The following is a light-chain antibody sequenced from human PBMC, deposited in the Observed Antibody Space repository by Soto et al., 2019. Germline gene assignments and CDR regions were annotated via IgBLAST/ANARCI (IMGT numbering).Light chain of an antibody. V-gene: IGKV3-20*01. CDR2: GAS. J-gene: IGKJ5*01. CDR3: QQYSSSPIT. Sequence: EIVLTQSPGTLSLSPGERATLSCRASQNVSSNFLAWYQHKPGQAPRLLIYGASIRATGIPDRISGSGSGTDFTLTIDRLEPEDFAIYYCQQYSSSPITFGQGTRLEIK. CDR1: QNVSSNF.